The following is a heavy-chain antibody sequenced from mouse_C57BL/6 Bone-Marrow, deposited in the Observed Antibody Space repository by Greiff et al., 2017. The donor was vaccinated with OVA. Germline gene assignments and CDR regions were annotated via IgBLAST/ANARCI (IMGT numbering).Heavy chain of an antibody. V-gene: IGHV1-50*01. D-gene: IGHD2-3*01. J-gene: IGHJ4*01. CDR2: IDPSDSYT. Sequence: QVQLQPGAELVKPGASVKLSCKASGYTFTSYWMQWVKQRPGQGLEWIGEIDPSDSYTNYNQKFKGKATLTVDTSSSTAYMQLSSLTSEDSAVYYCARGDDGTTWGAMDYWGQGTSVTVSS. CDR3: ARGDDGTTWGAMDY. CDR1: GYTFTSYW.